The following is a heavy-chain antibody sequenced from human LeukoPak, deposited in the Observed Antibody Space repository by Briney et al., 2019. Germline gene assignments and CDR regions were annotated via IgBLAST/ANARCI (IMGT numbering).Heavy chain of an antibody. CDR2: IRYDGSNK. V-gene: IGHV3-30*02. D-gene: IGHD4-17*01. CDR3: AKVGYGDYGYYYMDV. J-gene: IGHJ6*03. CDR1: GFTFSSYG. Sequence: GGSLRLSCAASGFTFSSYGMHWVRQAPGKGLEWVAFIRYDGSNKYYADSVKGRFTISRDNSKNTLYLQMNSLRAEDTAVYYCAKVGYGDYGYYYMDVWGKGTTVTVSS.